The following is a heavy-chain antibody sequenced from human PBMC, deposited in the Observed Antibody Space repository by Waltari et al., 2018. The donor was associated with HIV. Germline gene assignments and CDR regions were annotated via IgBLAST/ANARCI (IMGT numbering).Heavy chain of an antibody. D-gene: IGHD3-3*01. CDR1: GFTFGDYV. CDR2: IRSKAYDGTT. J-gene: IGHJ4*02. Sequence: EVQLVESGGGLVQPGRSLRLSCTASGFTFGDYVMSWFRQGPGKGQGWVGFIRSKAYDGTTEYAASVKGRFTISRDDSKSIAYLQMNSLKTEDTAVYYCTRYGLYYDFWSGYPGYWGQGTLVTVSS. CDR3: TRYGLYYDFWSGYPGY. V-gene: IGHV3-49*03.